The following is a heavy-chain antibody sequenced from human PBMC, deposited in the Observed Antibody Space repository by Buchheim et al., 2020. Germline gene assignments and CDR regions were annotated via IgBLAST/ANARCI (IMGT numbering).Heavy chain of an antibody. D-gene: IGHD6-13*01. CDR2: INHDGNEK. Sequence: EVQLVESGGGLVQPGGSLRLSCAVSEFSFSDSWMSWVRQAPGKRLEWVANINHDGNEKDYVDSVRGRLTIYRANAKKEMYLQMNSLRAEDTAIYYCASDDEQEHFAYWGRGTL. CDR1: EFSFSDSW. J-gene: IGHJ4*02. CDR3: ASDDEQEHFAY. V-gene: IGHV3-7*04.